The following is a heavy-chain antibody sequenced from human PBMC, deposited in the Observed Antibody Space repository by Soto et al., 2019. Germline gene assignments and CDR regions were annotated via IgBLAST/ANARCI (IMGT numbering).Heavy chain of an antibody. J-gene: IGHJ6*02. CDR1: GFTFSSYA. CDR2: ISGSGGST. CDR3: AKVFYRPEYYSGSWVDYYYGMDV. V-gene: IGHV3-23*01. D-gene: IGHD1-26*01. Sequence: GGSLRLSCAASGFTFSSYAMSWVRQAPGKGLEWVSAISGSGGSTYYADSVKGRFTISRDNSKNTLYLQMNSLRAEDTAVYYCAKVFYRPEYYSGSWVDYYYGMDVWGQGTTVTVSS.